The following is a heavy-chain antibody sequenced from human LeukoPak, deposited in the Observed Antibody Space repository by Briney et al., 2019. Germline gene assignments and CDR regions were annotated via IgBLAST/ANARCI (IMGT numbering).Heavy chain of an antibody. D-gene: IGHD4-17*01. J-gene: IGHJ4*02. CDR3: ASVPAGYGDFEYGFDY. Sequence: ASVNVSCMASGYTLTSYYMHWVRPAPGQGLEWVGIINPSGGSTSYAQNLQGGVTMTRVTSTRTVYIELCSLRSAETAVYICASVPAGYGDFEYGFDYWGEGALVSASS. V-gene: IGHV1-46*01. CDR1: GYTLTSYY. CDR2: INPSGGST.